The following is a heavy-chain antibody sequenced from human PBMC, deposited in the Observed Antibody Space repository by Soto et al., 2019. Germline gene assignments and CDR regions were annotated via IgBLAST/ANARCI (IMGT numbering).Heavy chain of an antibody. D-gene: IGHD1-26*01. CDR3: ARDWEEVGATVDY. V-gene: IGHV3-30-3*01. CDR2: ISYDGSNK. J-gene: IGHJ4*02. CDR1: GFTFSSYA. Sequence: QVQLVESGGGVVQPGRSLRLSCAASGFTFSSYAMHWVRQAPGKGLEWVAVISYDGSNKYYADSVKGRFTISRDNSKNTLYLQMNSLRAEDTAVYYCARDWEEVGATVDYWGQGTLVTVSS.